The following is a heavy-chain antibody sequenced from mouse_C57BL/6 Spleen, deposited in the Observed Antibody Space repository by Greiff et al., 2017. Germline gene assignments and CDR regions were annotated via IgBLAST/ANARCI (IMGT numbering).Heavy chain of an antibody. CDR1: GYTFTSYD. D-gene: IGHD2-5*01. CDR3: ATRKDYSNPWFAY. J-gene: IGHJ3*01. CDR2: IYPRDGST. Sequence: QVHVKQSGPELVKPGASVKLSCKASGYTFTSYDINWVKQRPGQGLEWIGWIYPRDGSTKYNEKFKGKATLTVDTSSSTAYMELHSLTSEDSAVYFCATRKDYSNPWFAYWGQGTLVTVSA. V-gene: IGHV1-85*01.